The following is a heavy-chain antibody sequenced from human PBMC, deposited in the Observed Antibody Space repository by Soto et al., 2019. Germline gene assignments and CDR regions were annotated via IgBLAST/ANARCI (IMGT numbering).Heavy chain of an antibody. V-gene: IGHV3-53*01. CDR3: ARDSVYRGYAFDY. D-gene: IGHD5-12*01. Sequence: EVQLVESGGALIQPGGSLRLSCAASGFSVSKNYMGWVRQAPGKGLEWVSLIYSGGSTYYADSAKGRFTISRDNSKNTLQLQMNSLRAEDTAVYYCARDSVYRGYAFDYWGQGTLVTVSS. J-gene: IGHJ4*02. CDR1: GFSVSKNY. CDR2: IYSGGST.